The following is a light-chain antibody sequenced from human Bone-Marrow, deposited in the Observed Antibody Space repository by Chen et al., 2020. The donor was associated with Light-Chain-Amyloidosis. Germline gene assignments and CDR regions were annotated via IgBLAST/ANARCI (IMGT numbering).Light chain of an antibody. CDR3: QQSSSSPIT. CDR1: QSVHANY. V-gene: IGKV3-20*01. J-gene: IGKJ5*01. Sequence: EIVLTQSPGTLSLSPGERVTLSCRASQSVHANYLTWYRQKPGQAPRLLISGTSSRAAGIPDRFSGSGSGTDFTLTISRLEPGDFAVYYCQQSSSSPITFGQGTRLEIK. CDR2: GTS.